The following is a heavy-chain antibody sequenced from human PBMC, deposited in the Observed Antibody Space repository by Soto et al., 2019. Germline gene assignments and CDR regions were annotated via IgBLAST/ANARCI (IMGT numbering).Heavy chain of an antibody. CDR2: INAGNGNT. Sequence: QVQLVQSGAEVKKPGASVKVSCKASGYTFTSYAMHWVRQAPGQRLEWMGWINAGNGNTEYSQKFQGRVTITRDTSASTVYMELSSLRSEDTAVYYCARNGDLRQLVQRGGGYYYYGMDVWGQGTTVTVSS. CDR1: GYTFTSYA. D-gene: IGHD6-13*01. V-gene: IGHV1-3*01. J-gene: IGHJ6*02. CDR3: ARNGDLRQLVQRGGGYYYYGMDV.